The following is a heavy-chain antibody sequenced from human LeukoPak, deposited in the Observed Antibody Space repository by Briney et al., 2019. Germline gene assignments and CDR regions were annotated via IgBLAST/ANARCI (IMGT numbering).Heavy chain of an antibody. D-gene: IGHD1-26*01. CDR2: ISGSGGSI. CDR3: ARRIVGQAPDY. CDR1: GFTFSSYV. J-gene: IGHJ4*02. V-gene: IGHV3-23*01. Sequence: GGSLRLSCAASGFTFSSYVMSWVRQAPGKGPEWVAIISGSGGSIFYTDSVKGRFTISRDNSKNTLYLQMSSLRAEDTAVYYCARRIVGQAPDYWGQGTLVTVSS.